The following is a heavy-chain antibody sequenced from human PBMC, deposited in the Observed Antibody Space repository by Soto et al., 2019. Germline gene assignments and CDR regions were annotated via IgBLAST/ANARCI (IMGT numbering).Heavy chain of an antibody. D-gene: IGHD3-10*01. V-gene: IGHV1-2*02. J-gene: IGHJ4*02. CDR3: ARASITMVRGVITQGPYFDY. CDR2: INPNSGGT. Sequence: ASVKVSCKASGYTFTGYYMHWVRQAPGQGLEWMGWINPNSGGTNYAQKFQGRVTMTRDTSISTAYMELSRLRSDDTAVYYCARASITMVRGVITQGPYFDYWGQGTLVTVSS. CDR1: GYTFTGYY.